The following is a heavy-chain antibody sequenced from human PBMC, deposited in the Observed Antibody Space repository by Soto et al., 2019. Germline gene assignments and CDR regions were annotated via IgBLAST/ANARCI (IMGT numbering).Heavy chain of an antibody. Sequence: GASVKVSCKASGYAFITYYIHWVRQAPGQGLEWMGRIDPKYDNTHYPQKFRGTVTITRDTSTSTVYIEMSSLRSEDTAVYYCVREQDGGYFDYWGQGALVTVSS. CDR1: GYAFITYY. V-gene: IGHV1-46*01. CDR3: VREQDGGYFDY. J-gene: IGHJ4*02. D-gene: IGHD2-15*01. CDR2: IDPKYDNT.